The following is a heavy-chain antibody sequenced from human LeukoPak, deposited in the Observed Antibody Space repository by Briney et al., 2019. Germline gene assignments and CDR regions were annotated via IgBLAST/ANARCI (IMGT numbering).Heavy chain of an antibody. V-gene: IGHV1-18*01. J-gene: IGHJ6*03. Sequence: ASVKVSCKASGYTFTSYGISWVRQAPGQGLEWMGWISAYNGNTNYAQKLQGRVTVTTDTSTSTAYMELRSLRSDDTAVYYCARDPQLLSSYYYMDVWGKGTTVTVSS. CDR3: ARDPQLLSSYYYMDV. CDR2: ISAYNGNT. CDR1: GYTFTSYG. D-gene: IGHD2-2*01.